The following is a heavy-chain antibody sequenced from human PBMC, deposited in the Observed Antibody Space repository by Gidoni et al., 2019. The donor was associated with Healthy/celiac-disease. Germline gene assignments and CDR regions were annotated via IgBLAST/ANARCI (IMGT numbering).Heavy chain of an antibody. D-gene: IGHD6-6*01. V-gene: IGHV4-30-2*01. CDR3: ARATRWFDP. CDR1: GGSISSGGYS. Sequence: QLPLQESGSGLVKPSQTLSLTCAVSGGSISSGGYSWSWIRQPPGKGLEWLGYIYHSGGTYYNPSLKSRVTISVDRSKNQFSLKLSSVTAADTAVYYCARATRWFDPWGQGTLVTVSS. J-gene: IGHJ5*02. CDR2: IYHSGGT.